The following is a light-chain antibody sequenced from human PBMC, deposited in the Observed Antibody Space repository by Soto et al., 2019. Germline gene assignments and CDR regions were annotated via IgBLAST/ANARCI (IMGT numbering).Light chain of an antibody. CDR3: MQGSHWPWT. J-gene: IGKJ1*01. CDR2: RVS. V-gene: IGKV2-30*01. Sequence: DAVLSQSPLSLPVTLGQPASISCRSSQSLVYTEGSTSLHWFQQRPGQSPRRLIYRVSNRDAGVPDRFSGSGSGTDFTLKISRVEAEDVGVYYCMQGSHWPWTFGQGTKVEI. CDR1: QSLVYTEGSTS.